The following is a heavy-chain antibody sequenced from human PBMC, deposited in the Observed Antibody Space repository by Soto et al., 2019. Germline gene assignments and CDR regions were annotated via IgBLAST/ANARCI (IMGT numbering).Heavy chain of an antibody. V-gene: IGHV4-30-4*01. Sequence: SETLSLTCTVSGGSISSGDYHWSWIRQPPGKGLEWIGYIYYSGSTYYNPSLKSRVTISVDTSKNQFSLKLSSVTAADTAVYYCARSLANYYYDSSADWGQGTLVTVSS. J-gene: IGHJ4*02. D-gene: IGHD3-22*01. CDR1: GGSISSGDYH. CDR3: ARSLANYYYDSSAD. CDR2: IYYSGST.